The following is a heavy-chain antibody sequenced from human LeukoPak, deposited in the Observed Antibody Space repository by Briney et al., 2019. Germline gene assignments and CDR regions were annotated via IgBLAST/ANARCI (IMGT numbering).Heavy chain of an antibody. CDR3: AGVNGYNWFDP. J-gene: IGHJ5*02. V-gene: IGHV4-39*02. Sequence: SETLSLTCTVSGGSISSSSYYWGWIRQPPGKGLEWLATIHYSGSTSYNPSLKSRVTISVDTSKNQFSLKLSSVTAADTAVYYCAGVNGYNWFDPWGQGTLVTVSP. D-gene: IGHD5-24*01. CDR2: IHYSGST. CDR1: GGSISSSSYY.